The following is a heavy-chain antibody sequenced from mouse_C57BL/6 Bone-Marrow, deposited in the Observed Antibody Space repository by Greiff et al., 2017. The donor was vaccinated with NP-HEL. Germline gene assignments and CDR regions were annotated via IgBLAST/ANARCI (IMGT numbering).Heavy chain of an antibody. V-gene: IGHV1-26*01. J-gene: IGHJ4*01. CDR2: INPNNGGT. Sequence: VQLQQSGPELVKPGASVKISCKASGYTFTDYYMNWVKQSHGKSLEWIGDINPNNGGTSYIQKFKGKATLTVDKSSSTAYMELRSLTSEDSAVYYCARSSGAMDYWGQGTSVTVSS. CDR3: ARSSGAMDY. CDR1: GYTFTDYY.